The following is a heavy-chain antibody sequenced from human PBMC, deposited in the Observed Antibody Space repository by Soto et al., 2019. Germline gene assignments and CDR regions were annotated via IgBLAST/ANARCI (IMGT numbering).Heavy chain of an antibody. CDR2: IIPIFGTA. V-gene: IGHV1-69*06. Sequence: GASVKVSCKASGGTFSSYAISWVRQAPGQGLEWMGGIIPIFGTANYAQKFQGRVTITADTSTSTAYMELRSLRSDDTAVYYCARDGPPMDYWGQGTLVTVSS. CDR3: ARDGPPMDY. CDR1: GGTFSSYA. J-gene: IGHJ4*02. D-gene: IGHD2-2*01.